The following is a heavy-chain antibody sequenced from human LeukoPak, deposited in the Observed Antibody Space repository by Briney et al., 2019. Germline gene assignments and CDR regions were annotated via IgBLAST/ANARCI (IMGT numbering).Heavy chain of an antibody. D-gene: IGHD1-14*01. CDR1: GFAFSSYS. CDR2: ISSSSSYI. Sequence: GGSLRLSCAASGFAFSSYSMNWVRQAPGKGLEWVSSISSSSSYIYYADSVKGRFTISSDNAKNSLYLQMNRLRAEDTAVYYFGRGAPGYSFDNRGQGNLVTVSS. CDR3: GRGAPGYSFDN. V-gene: IGHV3-21*01. J-gene: IGHJ4*02.